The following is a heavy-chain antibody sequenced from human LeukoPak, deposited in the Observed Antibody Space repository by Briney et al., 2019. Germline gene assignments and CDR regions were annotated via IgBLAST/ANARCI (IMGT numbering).Heavy chain of an antibody. D-gene: IGHD3-9*01. CDR2: ISYDGSSK. V-gene: IGHV3-30*04. CDR3: ARAGRGLRYFDWLTYDY. J-gene: IGHJ4*02. Sequence: GGSLRLSCAASGFTFSTYAMHWVRQAPGKGLERVAVISYDGSSKYYADSVKGRFTISRDNSKNTLYLQMNSLRAEDTAVYYCARAGRGLRYFDWLTYDYWGQGTLVTVSS. CDR1: GFTFSTYA.